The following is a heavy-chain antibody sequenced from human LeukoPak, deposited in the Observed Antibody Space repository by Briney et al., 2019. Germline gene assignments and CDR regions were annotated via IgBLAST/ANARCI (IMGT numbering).Heavy chain of an antibody. V-gene: IGHV4-59*01. D-gene: IGHD5-24*01. Sequence: PSETLSLTCTVSGGSISSYYWSWIWQPPGKGLEWIGYIYYSGSTNYNPSLKSRVTISVDTSKNQFSLKLSSVTAADTAVYYCARYRRDGCKPDYWGQGTLVTVSS. CDR3: ARYRRDGCKPDY. J-gene: IGHJ4*02. CDR1: GGSISSYY. CDR2: IYYSGST.